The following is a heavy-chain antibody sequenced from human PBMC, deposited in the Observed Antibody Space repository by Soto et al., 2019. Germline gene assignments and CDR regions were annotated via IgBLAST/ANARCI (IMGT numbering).Heavy chain of an antibody. CDR1: GYTFTGYG. J-gene: IGHJ5*01. D-gene: IGHD5-12*01. CDR2: ISAYNGNT. CDR3: ARDRGYSGYESNWFDS. V-gene: IGHV1-18*01. Sequence: GASVKVSCKASGYTFTGYGISWVRQAPGQGLEWMGWISAYNGNTNYAQKLQGRVTMTTDTSTSTVYMELSSLRSEDTAVYYCARDRGYSGYESNWFDSWGQGTLVTVSS.